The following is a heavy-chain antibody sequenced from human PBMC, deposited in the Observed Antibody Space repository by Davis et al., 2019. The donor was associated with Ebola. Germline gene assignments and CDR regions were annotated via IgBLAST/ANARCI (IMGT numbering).Heavy chain of an antibody. CDR2: IGTAGDT. CDR1: GFTFRTYD. Sequence: PSETLSLTCAASGFTFRTYDMHWVRHPTGKGLEWVSVIGTAGDTYYRGSVKGRFTISRENARNSLYLQMNSLTAGDTAVYYCARAQFGDVVLDYWGQGTLVTVSS. J-gene: IGHJ4*02. CDR3: ARAQFGDVVLDY. D-gene: IGHD4-17*01. V-gene: IGHV3-13*01.